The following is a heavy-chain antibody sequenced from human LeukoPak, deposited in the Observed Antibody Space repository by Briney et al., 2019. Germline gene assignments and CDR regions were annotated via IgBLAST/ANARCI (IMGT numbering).Heavy chain of an antibody. CDR3: AKDRRGYGLFDY. D-gene: IGHD5-18*01. J-gene: IGHJ4*02. CDR2: ISGGGGST. V-gene: IGHV3-23*01. Sequence: GGSLRLSCEVSGFTFSSYAMSRVRQAPGKGLEWVSAISGGGGSTHYADSVKGRFTISRDNSKNTLYLQMNSLRAEDTAVYYCAKDRRGYGLFDYWGQGTLVTVSS. CDR1: GFTFSSYA.